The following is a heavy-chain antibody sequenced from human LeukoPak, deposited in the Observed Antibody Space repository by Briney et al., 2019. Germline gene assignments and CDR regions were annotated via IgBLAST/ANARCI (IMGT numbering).Heavy chain of an antibody. CDR3: ARATRLPDY. D-gene: IGHD3-16*01. CDR2: INQDGSER. CDR1: GFTFSSYS. Sequence: GGSLRLSCAASGFTFSSYSMNWVRQAPGKGPEWVAIINQDGSERIYVDSLKGRFTISRDNAKDSLYLQMHSLTVEDTAVYYCARATRLPDYWGQGTLVIVSS. V-gene: IGHV3-7*01. J-gene: IGHJ4*02.